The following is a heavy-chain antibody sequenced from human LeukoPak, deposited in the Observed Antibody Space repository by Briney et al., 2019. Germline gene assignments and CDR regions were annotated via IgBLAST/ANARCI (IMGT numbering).Heavy chain of an antibody. J-gene: IGHJ4*02. D-gene: IGHD5-12*01. Sequence: GGSLRLSCAGSGFTFSSNPLSWVRQAPGKGLEWVSAISGSGANTYYGDSVRGRFTISRDNSKNTLYLQMNTLRADDTAVYYCATTRPARRYFDYWGQGILVTVSS. CDR1: GFTFSSNP. CDR2: ISGSGANT. CDR3: ATTRPARRYFDY. V-gene: IGHV3-23*01.